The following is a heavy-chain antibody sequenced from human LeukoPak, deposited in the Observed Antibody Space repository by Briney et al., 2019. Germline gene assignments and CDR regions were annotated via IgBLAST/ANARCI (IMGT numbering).Heavy chain of an antibody. V-gene: IGHV3-48*04. Sequence: PGGSLRLSCAASGFTFSNAWMSWVRQAPGKGLEWVSGISWNSGSIGYADSVKGRFTISRDNAKNSLYLQMNSLRAEDTAVYYCARHYFDYWGQGILVTVSS. CDR2: ISWNSGSI. CDR1: GFTFSNAW. CDR3: ARHYFDY. J-gene: IGHJ4*02.